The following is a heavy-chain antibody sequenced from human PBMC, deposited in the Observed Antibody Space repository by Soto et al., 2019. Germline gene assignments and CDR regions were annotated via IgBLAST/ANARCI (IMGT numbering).Heavy chain of an antibody. J-gene: IGHJ4*02. V-gene: IGHV3-11*01. CDR3: ARDVDADFRTDFDY. D-gene: IGHD4-17*01. Sequence: GGSLRLSCAASGFTFSDYYIHWIRRAPGKGLEWISYISGDGEIIQYAASARGRFTISRDNAENSVYLEMDSLRAEDTALYYCARDVDADFRTDFDYWGRGTLVTSPQ. CDR1: GFTFSDYY. CDR2: ISGDGEII.